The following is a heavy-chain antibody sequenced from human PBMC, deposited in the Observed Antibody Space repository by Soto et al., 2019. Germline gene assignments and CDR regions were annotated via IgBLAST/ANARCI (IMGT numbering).Heavy chain of an antibody. D-gene: IGHD1-26*01. CDR1: GDSFNDYY. J-gene: IGHJ6*03. CDR2: INPNGGVT. Sequence: QVQLVQSGAEVRKPGASVTVSCRSSGDSFNDYYIHWVRQAPGQGWEWMGWINPNGGVTKYAQKFQGWVSMTRDTSIRTVYMQLSRLRSDDTAVYYCARESGGATATLDYYYFYMDVWGTGTTVTVSS. CDR3: ARESGGATATLDYYYFYMDV. V-gene: IGHV1-2*04.